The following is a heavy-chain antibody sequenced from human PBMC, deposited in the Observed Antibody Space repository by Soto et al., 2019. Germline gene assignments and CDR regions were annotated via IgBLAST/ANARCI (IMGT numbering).Heavy chain of an antibody. V-gene: IGHV4-61*01. CDR1: GGSVSSGSYY. Sequence: ETLSLTCTVSGGSVSSGSYYWSWIRQPPGEGLEWIGYIYYSGSTNYNPSLKSRVTISVDTSKNQFSLKLSSVTAADTAVYYCARGGSYYWISNWFDPWGQGTLVTVSS. CDR3: ARGGSYYWISNWFDP. CDR2: IYYSGST. J-gene: IGHJ5*02. D-gene: IGHD1-26*01.